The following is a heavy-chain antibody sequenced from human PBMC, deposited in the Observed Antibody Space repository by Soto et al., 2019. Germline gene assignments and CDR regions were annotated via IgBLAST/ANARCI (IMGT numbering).Heavy chain of an antibody. V-gene: IGHV1-69*13. J-gene: IGHJ4*02. CDR3: ARVKENCSTTSCYKFFDF. CDR1: GGTFSRYA. CDR2: IIPMYGMP. Sequence: VASVKVSFKASGGTFSRYAVSWLRQAPGQGLEWVGEIIPMYGMPNLAHRFQGRVTVTADESTSTVYMEVSSLRSEDTAIYYCARVKENCSTTSCYKFFDFWGQGTLVTVSS. D-gene: IGHD2-2*02.